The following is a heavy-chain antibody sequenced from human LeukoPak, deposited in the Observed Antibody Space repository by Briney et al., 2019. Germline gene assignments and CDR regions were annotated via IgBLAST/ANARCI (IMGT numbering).Heavy chain of an antibody. J-gene: IGHJ4*02. CDR3: TASDSGSYYIIDY. V-gene: IGHV3-15*01. Sequence: GGSLRLSCAASGFTFSNAWMSWVRQAPGKGLEWVGRIKSKTDGGTTDYAAPVKGRFTISRDDSKNTLYPQMNSLKTEDTAVYYCTASDSGSYYIIDYWGQGTLVTVSS. D-gene: IGHD1-26*01. CDR1: GFTFSNAW. CDR2: IKSKTDGGTT.